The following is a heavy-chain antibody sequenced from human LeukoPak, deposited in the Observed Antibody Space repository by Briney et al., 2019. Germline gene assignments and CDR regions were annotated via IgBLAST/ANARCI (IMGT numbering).Heavy chain of an antibody. V-gene: IGHV3-9*03. CDR1: GFTFDDYA. CDR2: ISWNSGSI. CDR3: AKGFVVVTAIRKDAFDI. Sequence: GRSLRLSCAASGFTFDDYAMHWVRQAPGKGLEWVSGISWNSGSIGYADSVKGRFTISRDNAKNSLYLQMNSLRAEDMALYYCAKGFVVVTAIRKDAFDIWGQGTMVTVSS. J-gene: IGHJ3*02. D-gene: IGHD2-21*02.